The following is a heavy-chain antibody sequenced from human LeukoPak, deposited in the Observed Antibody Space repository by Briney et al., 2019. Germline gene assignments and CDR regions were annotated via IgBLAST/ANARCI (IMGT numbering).Heavy chain of an antibody. CDR3: VRRGGRFDT. J-gene: IGHJ5*02. V-gene: IGHV4-4*09. Sequence: SETLPLTCTVSGGSISGSYWSWIRQPPGKGLEWIGYIYSSGSTNYNPSLKSRVTIGVDTSRNQFSLKLSSVTAADTAVYYCVRRGGRFDTWGQGTLVTVSS. CDR2: IYSSGST. CDR1: GGSISGSY.